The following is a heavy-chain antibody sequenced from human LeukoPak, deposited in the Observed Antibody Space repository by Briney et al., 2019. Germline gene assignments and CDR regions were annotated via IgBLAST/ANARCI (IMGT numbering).Heavy chain of an antibody. CDR1: GGSFSGYY. D-gene: IGHD3-3*01. J-gene: IGHJ6*02. CDR3: ARGSYLRFLEWHLRSVYYGMDV. Sequence: SETLSLTCAVYGGSFSGYYWSWIRQPPGKGLEWIGEINHSGSTNYNPSLKSRVTISVDTSKNQFSLKLSSVTAADTAVYYCARGSYLRFLEWHLRSVYYGMDVWGQGTTVTVSS. CDR2: INHSGST. V-gene: IGHV4-34*01.